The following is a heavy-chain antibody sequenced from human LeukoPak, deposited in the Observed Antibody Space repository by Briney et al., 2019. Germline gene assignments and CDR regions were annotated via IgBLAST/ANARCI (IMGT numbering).Heavy chain of an antibody. CDR3: ARPIAGAGTDLGY. Sequence: GESLQISCKASGYSFTSYFIGWVRQMPGKGLEWMGIIYTGDSDTRYSPSFQGQVTISVDKSISTAYLQWRSLKASDTAIYYCARPIAGAGTDLGYWGQGTLVTVSS. CDR1: GYSFTSYF. D-gene: IGHD6-13*01. V-gene: IGHV5-51*01. CDR2: IYTGDSDT. J-gene: IGHJ4*02.